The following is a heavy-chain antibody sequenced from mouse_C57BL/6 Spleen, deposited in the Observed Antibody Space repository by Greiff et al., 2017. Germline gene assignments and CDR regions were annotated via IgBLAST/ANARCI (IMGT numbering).Heavy chain of an antibody. V-gene: IGHV14-1*01. Sequence: VQLKESGAELVRPGASVKLSCTASGFNIKDYYMHWVKQRPEQGLEWIGRIDPEDGDTEYAPKFQGKATMTADKSSNTAYLQLSSLTSEDTAVYYGTAWSGDDWGQGTTLTVSS. CDR1: GFNIKDYY. J-gene: IGHJ2*01. CDR2: IDPEDGDT. CDR3: TAWSGDD.